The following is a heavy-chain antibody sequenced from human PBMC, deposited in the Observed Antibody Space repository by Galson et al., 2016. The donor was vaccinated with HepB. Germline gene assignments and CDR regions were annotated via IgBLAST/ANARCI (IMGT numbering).Heavy chain of an antibody. CDR3: ARAPPTGCTSGWPLPYYFDY. J-gene: IGHJ4*02. V-gene: IGHV4-31*03. CDR2: IYYSGNT. D-gene: IGHD6-19*01. Sequence: TLSLTCTVSGGSISSGGYYWSWIRQHPGKGLEWIGYIYYSGNTYYNPSLKSRGTISVDTSKNQFSLKLSSVTAADTAVYYCARAPPTGCTSGWPLPYYFDYWGQGTLGTVSS. CDR1: GGSISSGGYY.